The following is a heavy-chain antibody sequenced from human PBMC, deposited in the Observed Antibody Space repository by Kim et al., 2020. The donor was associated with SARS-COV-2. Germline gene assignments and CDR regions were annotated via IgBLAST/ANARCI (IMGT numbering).Heavy chain of an antibody. CDR2: INHSGST. Sequence: SETLSLTCAVYGGSFSGYYWSWIRQPPGKGLEWIGEINHSGSTNYNPSLKSRVTISVDTSKNQFSLKLSSVTAADTAVYYCARRLGGYGSGSYYNYFDY. CDR1: GGSFSGYY. J-gene: IGHJ4*01. CDR3: ARRLGGYGSGSYYNYFDY. V-gene: IGHV4-34*01. D-gene: IGHD3-10*01.